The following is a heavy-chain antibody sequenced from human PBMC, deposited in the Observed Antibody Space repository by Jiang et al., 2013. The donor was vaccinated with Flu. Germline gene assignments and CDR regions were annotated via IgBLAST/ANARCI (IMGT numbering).Heavy chain of an antibody. D-gene: IGHD3-3*01. CDR3: ARDQHDFWNGYYYFDY. CDR2: IYWDDEK. CDR1: GFSLENTRVG. J-gene: IGHJ4*02. Sequence: KPTQTLTLTCNFSGFSLENTRVGVAWIRQPPGKALEWLAVIYWDDEKWVTPSLKNRLTITKGASKGQVVLTMTNMDPVDTATYYCARDQHDFWNGYYYFDYWGQGTLVTVSS. V-gene: IGHV2-5*02.